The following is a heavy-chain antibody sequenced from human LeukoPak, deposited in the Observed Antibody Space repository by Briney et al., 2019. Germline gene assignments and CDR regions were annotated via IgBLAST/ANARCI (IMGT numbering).Heavy chain of an antibody. J-gene: IGHJ5*02. CDR2: INHSGST. V-gene: IGHV4-34*01. CDR1: GGSFSGYY. D-gene: IGHD3-22*01. Sequence: PSETLSLTCAVYGGSFSGYYWSWIRQPPGKGLEWIGEINHSGSTNYNPSLKSRVTISVDTSKNQFSLKLSSVTAADTAVYYCARDRRGYYYDSSGYFPWGQGTLVTVSS. CDR3: ARDRRGYYYDSSGYFP.